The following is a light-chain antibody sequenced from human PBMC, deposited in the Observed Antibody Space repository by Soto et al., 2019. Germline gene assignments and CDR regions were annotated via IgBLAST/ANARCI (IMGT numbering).Light chain of an antibody. V-gene: IGLV1-40*01. Sequence: VLKSPPSGSGAQGQSGTISCTRSSSNIGAGYDVHWYQQLPGTAPKLLIYGNSNRPSGVPDRFSGSKSGTSASLAITGLQAEDEAEYYCQSYDSRLSGYVFGPGTKVTVL. CDR3: QSYDSRLSGYV. J-gene: IGLJ1*01. CDR2: GNS. CDR1: SSNIGAGYD.